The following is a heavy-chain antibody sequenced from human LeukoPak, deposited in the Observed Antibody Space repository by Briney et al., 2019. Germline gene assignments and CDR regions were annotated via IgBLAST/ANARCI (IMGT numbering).Heavy chain of an antibody. CDR2: IKEDGSQK. Sequence: GGSLRLSCAASGFTLSSYWMSWVRQAPGKGLEWVANIKEDGSQKNYVDSVKGRFTISRDNAKNSLYLQMNSLRAEDTAVYYCASNRYGDSYWGQGALVTVSS. J-gene: IGHJ4*02. CDR3: ASNRYGDSY. V-gene: IGHV3-7*01. D-gene: IGHD4-17*01. CDR1: GFTLSSYW.